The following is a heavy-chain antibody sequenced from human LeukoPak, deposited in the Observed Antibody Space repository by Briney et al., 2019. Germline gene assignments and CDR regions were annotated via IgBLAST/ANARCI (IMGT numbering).Heavy chain of an antibody. J-gene: IGHJ4*02. CDR1: GFTFSSYW. V-gene: IGHV3-74*01. CDR3: TTEDYGDYVSPH. CDR2: INRDGSET. D-gene: IGHD4-17*01. Sequence: GGSLRLSCAASGFTFSSYWMYWVRQAPGKGLVWVSRINRDGSETNYAESVRGRITVSRDNAKNTLYLQMNSLKTEDTAVYYCTTEDYGDYVSPHWGQGTLVTVSS.